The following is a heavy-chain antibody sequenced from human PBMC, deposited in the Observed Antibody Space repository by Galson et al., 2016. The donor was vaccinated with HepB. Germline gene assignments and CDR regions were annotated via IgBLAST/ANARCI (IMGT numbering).Heavy chain of an antibody. CDR2: ISGSGSRA. V-gene: IGHV3-23*01. J-gene: IGHJ4*02. CDR3: AKDLLGGIDSYFDA. Sequence: SLRVSCAASGFTFSTYAMSWVRQAPGQGFEWVSGISGSGSRAYYAHSVKGRFTISSDHSKNTLYLHVNTVTVEDTAVYYCAKDLLGGIDSYFDAWGQGTLVTVSS. CDR1: GFTFSTYA. D-gene: IGHD2-15*01.